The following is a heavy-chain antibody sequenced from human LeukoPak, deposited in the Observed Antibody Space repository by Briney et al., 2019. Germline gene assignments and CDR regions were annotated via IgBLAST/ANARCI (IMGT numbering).Heavy chain of an antibody. CDR1: GGSFSGYY. CDR3: ARGTGYGVVHYYYYYMDV. V-gene: IGHV4-34*01. J-gene: IGHJ6*03. D-gene: IGHD3-3*01. CDR2: INHSGST. Sequence: SETLSLTCAVDGGSFSGYYWSWIRQPPGKGLEGIGEINHSGSTNYNPSLKSRVTISVDTSKNQFSLKLSSVTAADTAVYYCARGTGYGVVHYYYYYMDVWGKGTTVTVSS.